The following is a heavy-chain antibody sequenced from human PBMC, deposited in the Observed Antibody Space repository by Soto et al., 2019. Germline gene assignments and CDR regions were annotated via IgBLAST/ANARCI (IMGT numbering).Heavy chain of an antibody. CDR3: ARRGARVRVENYYYYYYYMDV. D-gene: IGHD3-10*01. CDR1: GGSISSGGYY. Sequence: SETLSLTCTVSGGSISSGGYYWSWIRQHPGKGLEWIGYIYHSGSTNYNPSLKSRLTVSVDTSKNQFSLKLRSVTAADTAVYYCARRGARVRVENYYYYYYYMDVWGKGTTVTVSS. V-gene: IGHV4-31*03. CDR2: IYHSGST. J-gene: IGHJ6*03.